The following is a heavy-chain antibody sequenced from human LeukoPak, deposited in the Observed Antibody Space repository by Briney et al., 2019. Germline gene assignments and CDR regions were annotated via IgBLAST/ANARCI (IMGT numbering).Heavy chain of an antibody. CDR2: INWDGGST. CDR1: GFIFDDYG. J-gene: IGHJ4*02. V-gene: IGHV3-20*04. D-gene: IGHD3-10*01. CDR3: ARDWQGTFYDN. Sequence: GGSLRLSCAASGFIFDDYGMSWVRQAPGKGLEWVSGINWDGGSTGYADSVKGRFTISRDNAKNSLYLQMNTLRAEDTAVYYCARDWQGTFYDNWGQGTLVTVSS.